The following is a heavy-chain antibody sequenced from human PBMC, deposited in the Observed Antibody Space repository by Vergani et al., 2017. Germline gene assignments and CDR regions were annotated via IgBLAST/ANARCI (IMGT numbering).Heavy chain of an antibody. CDR1: GGSISSYY. V-gene: IGHV4-59*01. J-gene: IGHJ3*02. CDR3: ARGGYGDYGVDAFDI. CDR2: IYYSGST. D-gene: IGHD4-17*01. Sequence: QVQLHESGPGLVKTSETLSLTCTVSGGSISSYYWSWIRQPPGKGLEWIGYIYYSGSTNYNLSLKSRVTISVDTSKNQFSLKLCSVTAADTAVYYCARGGYGDYGVDAFDIWGQGTMVTVS.